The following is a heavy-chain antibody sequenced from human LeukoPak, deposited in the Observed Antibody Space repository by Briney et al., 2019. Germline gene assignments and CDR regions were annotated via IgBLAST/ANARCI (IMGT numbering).Heavy chain of an antibody. Sequence: SGTLSLTCGVSGDSISSGDWWSWVRQPPGKGLEWIGEIYHDGSTNYIPSLKGRVTISVDKSKNQFSLELTSVTAADTAVYFCARDYPSYDGAHDYWGQGTLVTVSS. D-gene: IGHD4-17*01. V-gene: IGHV4-4*02. CDR1: GDSISSGDW. CDR2: IYHDGST. J-gene: IGHJ4*02. CDR3: ARDYPSYDGAHDY.